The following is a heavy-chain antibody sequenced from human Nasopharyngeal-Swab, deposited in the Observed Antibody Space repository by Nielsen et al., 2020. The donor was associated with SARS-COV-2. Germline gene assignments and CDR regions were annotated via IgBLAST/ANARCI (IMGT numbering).Heavy chain of an antibody. CDR3: ARGDIIAVAGTEGWFDP. CDR2: INAGNGNT. V-gene: IGHV1-3*01. CDR1: GYTFTSYA. J-gene: IGHJ5*02. Sequence: ASVKVSCKASGYTFTSYAMHWVRQAPGQRLEWMGWINAGNGNTKYSQKFQGRVTITRDTSASTAYMELSSLRSEDTAVYYCARGDIIAVAGTEGWFDPWGQGTLVTVSS. D-gene: IGHD6-19*01.